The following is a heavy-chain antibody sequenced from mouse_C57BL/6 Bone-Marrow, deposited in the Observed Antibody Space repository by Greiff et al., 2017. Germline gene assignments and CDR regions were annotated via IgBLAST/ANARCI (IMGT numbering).Heavy chain of an antibody. V-gene: IGHV1-85*01. D-gene: IGHD1-1*01. J-gene: IGHJ1*03. CDR3: ASVSFYYSGSSHLCWYFDV. Sequence: QVHVKQSGPELVKPGASVKLSCKASGYTFTSYDINWVKQRPGQGLEWIGWIYPRDGSTKYNEKFKGKATLTVDTSSSTAYMELHSLTSDDSAVYFFASVSFYYSGSSHLCWYFDVWGTGTTVTVSA. CDR1: GYTFTSYD. CDR2: IYPRDGST.